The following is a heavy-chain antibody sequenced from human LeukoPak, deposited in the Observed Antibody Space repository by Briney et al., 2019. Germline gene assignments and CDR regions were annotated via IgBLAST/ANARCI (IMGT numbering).Heavy chain of an antibody. CDR1: GGSISSSSYY. CDR3: ARQPAGDYVSDY. V-gene: IGHV4-39*01. D-gene: IGHD4-17*01. J-gene: IGHJ4*02. CDR2: MYYSGNT. Sequence: PSETLSLTCTVSGGSISSSSYYWGWLRQPPGKGLEWIGTMYYSGNTYYNPSLKSRVTISVDTSKNQISLKLSSVTAADTAVYYCARQPAGDYVSDYWGQGTLVTVSS.